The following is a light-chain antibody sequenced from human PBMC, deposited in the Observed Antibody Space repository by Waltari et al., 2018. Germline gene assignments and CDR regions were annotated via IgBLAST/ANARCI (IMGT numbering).Light chain of an antibody. CDR3: QQFHDYPRT. CDR1: QAFNRA. V-gene: IGKV1D-13*01. Sequence: IHLTQSPSSLAASVGDRVTIPCRASQAFNRALAWYQQRAGGPPRLLIFDASKLHTGVPSRFIGSASGADFTLTISTLQPEDFATYYCQQFHDYPRTFGQGTKVEI. CDR2: DAS. J-gene: IGKJ1*01.